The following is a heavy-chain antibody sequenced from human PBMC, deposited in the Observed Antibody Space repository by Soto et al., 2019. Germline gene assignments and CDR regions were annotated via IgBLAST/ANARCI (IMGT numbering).Heavy chain of an antibody. CDR1: GYTFTSYG. CDR3: ARRYGIAAVGTYYYYYGMDV. J-gene: IGHJ6*02. CDR2: IIPYNGNT. Sequence: QVQLVQSGAEVKKPGPSVKVSCKASGYTFTSYGISWVRQAPGQGLEWMAWIIPYNGNTNYAQKLRGRVTMTTDTSTSTAYMELRSRRSDDTAVYYCARRYGIAAVGTYYYYYGMDVWGQATTVTVSS. D-gene: IGHD6-13*01. V-gene: IGHV1-18*01.